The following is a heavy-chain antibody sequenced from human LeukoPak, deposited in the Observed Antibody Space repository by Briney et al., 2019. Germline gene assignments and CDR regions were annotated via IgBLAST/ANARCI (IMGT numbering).Heavy chain of an antibody. CDR2: IKQDGSEK. CDR1: GFTFSSYW. D-gene: IGHD3-16*02. Sequence: GGSLRLSCAACGFTFSSYWMSWVRQAPGKGLEWVANIKQDGSEKYYVDSVKGRFTISRDNAKNSLYLQMNSLRAEDTAVYYCARDRRYKGFDYWGQGTLVTVSS. V-gene: IGHV3-7*01. J-gene: IGHJ4*02. CDR3: ARDRRYKGFDY.